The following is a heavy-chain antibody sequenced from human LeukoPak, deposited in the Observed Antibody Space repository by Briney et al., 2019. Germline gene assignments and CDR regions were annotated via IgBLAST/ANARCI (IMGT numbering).Heavy chain of an antibody. CDR3: VKDLSNESSGSVFDY. V-gene: IGHV3-43*01. D-gene: IGHD3-22*01. J-gene: IGHJ4*02. Sequence: GGSLRLSCPASGFTFEDYTMHWVRQAPGKTLEWVSLISWDGTTYYTDSMKGRFTISRDNSKNSLYLQMDTLRSEDTAYYYCVKDLSNESSGSVFDYWGKGPLVTVSS. CDR1: GFTFEDYT. CDR2: ISWDGTT.